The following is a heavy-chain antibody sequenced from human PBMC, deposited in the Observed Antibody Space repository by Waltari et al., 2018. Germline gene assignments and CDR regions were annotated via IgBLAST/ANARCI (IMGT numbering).Heavy chain of an antibody. J-gene: IGHJ6*02. V-gene: IGHV1-3*01. CDR3: AREGHFRTASGSVYYYYALDV. Sequence: QVQLVQSGAEVKKPGASVKVSCKASGYTFTSYAIHWVRQAPGQGPEWVGWINAGDGDTRSSQKFQGRVTVTRDTSASTAYMELSSLRSEDTAVYFCAREGHFRTASGSVYYYYALDVWGLGTTVTVSS. CDR1: GYTFTSYA. CDR2: INAGDGDT. D-gene: IGHD2-15*01.